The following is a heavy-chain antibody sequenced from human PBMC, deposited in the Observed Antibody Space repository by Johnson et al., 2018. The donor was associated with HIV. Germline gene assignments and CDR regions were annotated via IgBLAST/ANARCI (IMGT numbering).Heavy chain of an antibody. Sequence: QVQLVESGGGLIQPGGSLRLSCAASGFTFSSYSMHWVRQAPGKGLEWVAVISYDGSNKYYAYSVKGRFTISRDNSKNPLYLQMSSLRVEDTAVYCCARVRIIYSSSSHAFDIWGQGTMVTVSS. J-gene: IGHJ3*02. CDR2: ISYDGSNK. CDR1: GFTFSSYS. D-gene: IGHD6-6*01. CDR3: ARVRIIYSSSSHAFDI. V-gene: IGHV3-30-3*01.